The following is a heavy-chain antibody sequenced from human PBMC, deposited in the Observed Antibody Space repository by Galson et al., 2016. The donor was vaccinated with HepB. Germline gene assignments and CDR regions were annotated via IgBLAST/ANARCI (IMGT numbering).Heavy chain of an antibody. CDR3: ARTLKFRDDYSKNYYYHGMDV. J-gene: IGHJ6*04. CDR1: GGSISSSSYY. D-gene: IGHD4-11*01. Sequence: SGGSISSSSYYWGWIRQPPGRGLEWIGNIYYSGSTYYKPSLKSRVTISADTSKNQFSLKLSSVTAADTAIYYCARTLKFRDDYSKNYYYHGMDVGGKGTTVTVSS. V-gene: IGHV4-39*01. CDR2: IYYSGST.